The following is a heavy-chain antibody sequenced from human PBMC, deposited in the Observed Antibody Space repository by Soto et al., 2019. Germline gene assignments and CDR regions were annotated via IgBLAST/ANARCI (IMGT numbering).Heavy chain of an antibody. Sequence: PSETLSLTCTVSGYSISSGSYWAWIRQPPGKGPEWIASIYHGGTTFYNPSLKSRITISVDTSNNQFSLKLTSVTAADTAVYYCARAKSARTGRYNWNPPGSFDYWGQGTLVTVSS. CDR3: ARAKSARTGRYNWNPPGSFDY. J-gene: IGHJ4*02. V-gene: IGHV4-38-2*02. D-gene: IGHD1-20*01. CDR2: IYHGGTT. CDR1: GYSISSGSY.